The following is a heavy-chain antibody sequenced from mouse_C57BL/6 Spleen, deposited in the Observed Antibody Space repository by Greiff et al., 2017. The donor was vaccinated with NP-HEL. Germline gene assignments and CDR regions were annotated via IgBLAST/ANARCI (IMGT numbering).Heavy chain of an antibody. CDR2: ISDGGSYT. V-gene: IGHV5-4*01. J-gene: IGHJ1*03. Sequence: EVQLQESGGGLVKPGGSLKLSCAASGFTFSSYAMSWVRQTPEKRLEWVATISDGGSYTYYPDNVKGRFTISRDNAKNNLYLQMSHLKSEDTAMYYCARETGGYFDVWGTGTTVTVSS. D-gene: IGHD1-1*02. CDR3: ARETGGYFDV. CDR1: GFTFSSYA.